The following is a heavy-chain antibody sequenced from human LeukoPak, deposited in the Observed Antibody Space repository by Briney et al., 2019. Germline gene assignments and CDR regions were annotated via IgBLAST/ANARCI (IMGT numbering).Heavy chain of an antibody. D-gene: IGHD1-20*01. CDR3: ARATLITGTLETYFDY. J-gene: IGHJ4*02. CDR1: GFTFSSYA. V-gene: IGHV3-30*01. Sequence: HPGGSLRLSCAASGFTFSSYAMHWVRQAPGKGLEWVAVISYDGSNKYYADSVKGRFTISRDNSKNTLYLQMNSLRAEDTAVYYCARATLITGTLETYFDYWGQGTLVTVSS. CDR2: ISYDGSNK.